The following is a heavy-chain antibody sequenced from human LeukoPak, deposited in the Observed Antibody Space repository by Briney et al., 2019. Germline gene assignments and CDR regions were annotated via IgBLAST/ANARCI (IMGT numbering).Heavy chain of an antibody. V-gene: IGHV4-34*01. J-gene: IGHJ5*02. CDR3: TRQYCSGGSCYSGVWFDP. Sequence: SETLSLTCAVYGGSFSGYYWSWIRQPPGKGLEWIGEINHSGSTNYNPSLKSRVTISVDRSKNQFSLKVNSMTAADTAVYYCTRQYCSGGSCYSGVWFDPWGQGTLVTVSS. D-gene: IGHD2-15*01. CDR1: GGSFSGYY. CDR2: INHSGST.